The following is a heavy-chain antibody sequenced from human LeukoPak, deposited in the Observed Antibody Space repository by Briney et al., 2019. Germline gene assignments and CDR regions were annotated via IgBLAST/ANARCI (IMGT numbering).Heavy chain of an antibody. CDR2: ISYDGSNK. V-gene: IGHV3-30*04. J-gene: IGHJ4*02. D-gene: IGHD5-12*01. CDR1: GFTFCSYA. CDR3: ARDGVATRGSGLDY. Sequence: PGGSLRLSCAASGFTFCSYAMHWVRQAPGKGLEWVAVISYDGSNKYYADSVKGRFTISRDNSKNTLYLQMNSLRAEDTAVYYCARDGVATRGSGLDYWGQGTLVTVSS.